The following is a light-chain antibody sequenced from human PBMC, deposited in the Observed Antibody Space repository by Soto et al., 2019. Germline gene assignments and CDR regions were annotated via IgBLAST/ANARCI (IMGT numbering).Light chain of an antibody. V-gene: IGKV3-20*01. CDR2: GVS. Sequence: EIVLTQSPGTLSLSQGERATLSCRASQSVSSTFLAWYQQKPGQAPRLLIFGVSNRATGIPDRFSGSGSGTDFTLTISRLEPEDFAVYYCGQFVSAPPRTFGQGTKVDIK. J-gene: IGKJ1*01. CDR3: GQFVSAPPRT. CDR1: QSVSSTF.